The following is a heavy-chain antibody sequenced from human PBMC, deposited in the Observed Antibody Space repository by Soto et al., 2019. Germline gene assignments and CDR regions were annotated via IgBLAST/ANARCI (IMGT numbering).Heavy chain of an antibody. CDR1: GFTFRSYS. CDR3: AREDYGDLNYYFDF. V-gene: IGHV3-21*01. J-gene: IGHJ2*01. Sequence: EVQLVESGGGLVKPGGSLRLSCAASGFTFRSYSMNWVRQAPGKGLEWVSSISSSSSYIYYADSGKGRFTSSRDNAKNSLYLQMNSLTAEDTAVYYCAREDYGDLNYYFDFWGRGTLVAFAS. CDR2: ISSSSSYI. D-gene: IGHD4-17*01.